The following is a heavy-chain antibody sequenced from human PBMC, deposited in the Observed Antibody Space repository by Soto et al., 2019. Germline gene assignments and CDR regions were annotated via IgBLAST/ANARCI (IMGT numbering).Heavy chain of an antibody. CDR2: IIPICGTA. CDR3: ARGVLGNWFDP. V-gene: IGHV1-69*13. Sequence: GASAKVSCKAAGGTFSSYAISWVRQAPGQGVEWMGGIIPICGTANYAQKFQGRVTITADESTSTAYMELSSLRSEDTAVYSCARGVLGNWFDPWGQGTLVTVSS. CDR1: GGTFSSYA. J-gene: IGHJ5*02.